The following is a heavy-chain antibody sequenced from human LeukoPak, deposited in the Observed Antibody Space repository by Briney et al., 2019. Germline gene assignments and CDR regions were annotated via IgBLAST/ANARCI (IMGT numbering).Heavy chain of an antibody. CDR1: GYTFTSYY. D-gene: IGHD2-2*01. Sequence: ASVKVSCKASGYTFTSYYMHWVRQAPGQGLEWMGIINPSGGSTSYAQKFQGRVTMTRDMSTSTAYMELSSLRSEDTAVYYCARDRIVVVPAALPYGMDVWGQGTTVTVSS. CDR2: INPSGGST. CDR3: ARDRIVVVPAALPYGMDV. V-gene: IGHV1-46*01. J-gene: IGHJ6*02.